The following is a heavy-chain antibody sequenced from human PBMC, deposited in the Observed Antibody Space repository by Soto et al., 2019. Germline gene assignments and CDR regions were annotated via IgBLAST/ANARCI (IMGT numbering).Heavy chain of an antibody. J-gene: IGHJ5*02. Sequence: QVQLRESGPGLVKPSQTLSLTCTVSGGSVSSDDYYWSWFRRPPGKGLEWLGHIHYSGGTYYNPSLKSRLSISVDTSKNEFSLYLSSMTAADTAIYYAASFGSRDWYNYDGVGNNWFDPWGQGTLVTVSP. CDR2: IHYSGGT. V-gene: IGHV4-30-4*01. D-gene: IGHD1-1*01. CDR1: GGSVSSDDYY. CDR3: ASFGSRDWYNYDGVGNNWFDP.